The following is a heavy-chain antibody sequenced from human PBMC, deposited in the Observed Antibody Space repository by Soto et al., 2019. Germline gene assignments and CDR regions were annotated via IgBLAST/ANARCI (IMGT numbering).Heavy chain of an antibody. Sequence: GASVKVSCKASGYTFTSYYMHCVRQAPGQGLEWMGIINPSGGSTSYAQKFQGRVTMTRDTSTSTVYMELSSLRSEDTAVYYCARDLGDTAMALDAFDIWGQGTMVTVSS. CDR1: GYTFTSYY. D-gene: IGHD5-18*01. J-gene: IGHJ3*02. V-gene: IGHV1-46*01. CDR3: ARDLGDTAMALDAFDI. CDR2: INPSGGST.